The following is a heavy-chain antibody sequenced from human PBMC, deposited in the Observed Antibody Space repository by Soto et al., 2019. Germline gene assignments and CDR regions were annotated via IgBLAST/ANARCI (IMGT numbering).Heavy chain of an antibody. V-gene: IGHV3-21*01. J-gene: IGHJ6*02. D-gene: IGHD1-1*01. Sequence: EVQLVESGGGLVKPGGSLRLSCAASGFTFSSYSMNWVRQAPGKGLEWVSSISSSSSYIYYADSVKGRFTISRDNAKNSLYLQMNKQRAEDKAVYDRASGNSPDYDYYYGMDVWGQGTPVTVSS. CDR3: ASGNSPDYDYYYGMDV. CDR1: GFTFSSYS. CDR2: ISSSSSYI.